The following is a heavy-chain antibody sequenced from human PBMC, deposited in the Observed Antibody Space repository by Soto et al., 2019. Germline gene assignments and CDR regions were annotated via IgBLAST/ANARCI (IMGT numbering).Heavy chain of an antibody. D-gene: IGHD3-9*01. J-gene: IGHJ4*01. CDR2: IYWDDNK. CDR3: AHSARYYNILTGYYVPYYFDY. CDR1: GFSLRTSGVG. V-gene: IGHV2-5*02. Sequence: SGPTLVNPTQTLTLTCTFSGFSLRTSGVGVGWIRQPPGKALECLALIYWDDNKRYSPSLESRLPITKDTSRNRVVLTMTNMDPVDTATYYCAHSARYYNILTGYYVPYYFDYWGPGTLVTVSS.